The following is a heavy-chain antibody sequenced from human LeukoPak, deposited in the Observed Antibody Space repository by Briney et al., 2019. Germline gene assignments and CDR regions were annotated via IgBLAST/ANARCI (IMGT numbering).Heavy chain of an antibody. D-gene: IGHD3-10*01. CDR1: GFTVSSNY. CDR3: ARERSDTLVRGVPIFDY. V-gene: IGHV3-7*01. J-gene: IGHJ4*02. CDR2: IKQDGSDK. Sequence: GSLRLSCAASGFTVSSNYMSWVRQAPGKGLEWVANIKQDGSDKYYVDSVKGRFTISRDNAKNSLYLQMNSLRAEDTAVYYCARERSDTLVRGVPIFDYWGQGTLVTVSS.